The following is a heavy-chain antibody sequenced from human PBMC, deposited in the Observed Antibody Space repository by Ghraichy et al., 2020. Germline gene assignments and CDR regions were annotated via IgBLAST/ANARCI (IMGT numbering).Heavy chain of an antibody. V-gene: IGHV2-70*11. CDR3: ARTASKGYSGAHYAMDV. Sequence: SGPTLVKPTQTLTLTCTFSGFSLTTTGMCVNWIRQPPGEALEWLARIDWDDDKYYSASLKTRLTISKDTSKNQVVLTMTNMDPVDTATYYCARTASKGYSGAHYAMDVWGQGTTVTVSS. CDR2: IDWDDDK. J-gene: IGHJ6*02. D-gene: IGHD6-19*01. CDR1: GFSLTTTGMC.